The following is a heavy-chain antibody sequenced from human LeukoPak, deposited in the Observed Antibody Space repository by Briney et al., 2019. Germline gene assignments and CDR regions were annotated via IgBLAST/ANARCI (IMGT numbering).Heavy chain of an antibody. CDR3: AREGYYDSSGYTDAFDI. V-gene: IGHV1-18*01. CDR1: GYTFTSYG. Sequence: ASVKVSCKASGYTFTSYGISWVRQAPGQGLEWMGWISAYNGNTNYAQKLQGRVTMTTDTSTSTAYMELRSQRSDDTAVYYCAREGYYDSSGYTDAFDIWGQGTMVTVSS. CDR2: ISAYNGNT. D-gene: IGHD3-22*01. J-gene: IGHJ3*02.